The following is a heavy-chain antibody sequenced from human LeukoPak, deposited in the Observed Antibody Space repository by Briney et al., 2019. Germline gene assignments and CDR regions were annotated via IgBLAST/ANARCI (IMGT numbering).Heavy chain of an antibody. CDR3: ARELLWFGELLYVGMDV. J-gene: IGHJ6*02. CDR1: GYTFSDYA. CDR2: INAGNGNT. D-gene: IGHD3-10*01. V-gene: IGHV1-3*01. Sequence: GASVKVSCKASGYTFSDYAMHWVRQAPGQRLEWMGWINAGNGNTKYSQKFQGRVTITRDTSASTAYMELSSLRSEDTAVYYCARELLWFGELLYVGMDVWGQGTTVTVSS.